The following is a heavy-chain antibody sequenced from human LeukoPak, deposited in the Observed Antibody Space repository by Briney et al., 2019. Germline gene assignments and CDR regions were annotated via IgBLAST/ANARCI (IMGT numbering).Heavy chain of an antibody. Sequence: SETLSLTCTVSGGSISGYYWSWIRQSAGKGLEWIGRIYTSGNTNYNPSLKSRVTMSVDTSKNQFSLKLTSVTAADTAVYYCAAGDYVPYYFDYWGQGTLVTVSS. CDR3: AAGDYVPYYFDY. J-gene: IGHJ4*02. CDR1: GGSISGYY. D-gene: IGHD4-17*01. CDR2: IYTSGNT. V-gene: IGHV4-4*07.